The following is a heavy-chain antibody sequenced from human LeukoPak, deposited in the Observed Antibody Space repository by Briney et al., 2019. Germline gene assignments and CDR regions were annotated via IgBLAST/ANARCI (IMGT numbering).Heavy chain of an antibody. V-gene: IGHV3-7*01. Sequence: GGSLRLSCTASGFSFSNHYMRWIRQAPGKGLEWVANINEDGSNKWHLGSVKGRFTVSRDNARNSLYLQMNSLRVEDTAVYYCTRVIVAVPGYFNYFDFWGQGVLVTVSS. CDR1: GFSFSNHY. CDR2: INEDGSNK. J-gene: IGHJ4*02. D-gene: IGHD6-19*01. CDR3: TRVIVAVPGYFNYFDF.